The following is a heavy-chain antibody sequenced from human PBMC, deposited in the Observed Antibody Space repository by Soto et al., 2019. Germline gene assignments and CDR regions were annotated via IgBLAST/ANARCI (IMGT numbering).Heavy chain of an antibody. J-gene: IGHJ2*01. CDR3: ARTHYDVVTGFGWYHDL. D-gene: IGHD3-9*01. CDR2: IWYDGSKK. Sequence: QAQLVESGGGVVQPGRSLRLSCTASGFISSNYGMHWVRQAPGKGLEWVAFIWYDGSKKYHADSVKGRFTISRANSKNTLYLQMNSLRPDDTAVYFCARTHYDVVTGFGWYHDLWGRGTLVTVSS. V-gene: IGHV3-33*03. CDR1: GFISSNYG.